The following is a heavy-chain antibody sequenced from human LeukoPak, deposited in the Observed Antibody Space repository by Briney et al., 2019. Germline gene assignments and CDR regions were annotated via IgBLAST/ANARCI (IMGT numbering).Heavy chain of an antibody. V-gene: IGHV3-23*01. Sequence: GGSLRLSCAASGFTFSSYAMSWVRQAPGKGLEWVSAISGSGGSTYYADSVKGRFTISRDNAKNSLYLQMNSLRAEDTALYYCARVGGIAVAGRLDYWGQGTLVTVSS. D-gene: IGHD6-19*01. J-gene: IGHJ4*02. CDR1: GFTFSSYA. CDR3: ARVGGIAVAGRLDY. CDR2: ISGSGGST.